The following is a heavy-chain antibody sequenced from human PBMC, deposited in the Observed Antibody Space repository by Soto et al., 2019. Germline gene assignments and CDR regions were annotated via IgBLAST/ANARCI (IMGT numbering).Heavy chain of an antibody. J-gene: IGHJ6*02. CDR1: GFTFSSYG. Sequence: ESGGGVVQPGRSLRLSCAASGFTFSSYGMHWVRQAPGKGLEWVAVISYDGSNKYYADSVKGRFTISRDNSKNTLYLQMNSLRAEDTAVYYCAKDRNLGMDVWGQGTTVTVSS. V-gene: IGHV3-30*18. CDR2: ISYDGSNK. CDR3: AKDRNLGMDV.